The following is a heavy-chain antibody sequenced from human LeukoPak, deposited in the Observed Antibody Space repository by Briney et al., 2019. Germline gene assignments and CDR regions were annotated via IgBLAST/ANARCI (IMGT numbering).Heavy chain of an antibody. CDR2: INHSGST. Sequence: SEPLSLTCAVYGRSFSGYYWSWIPQPPGKGLEWIGEINHSGSTNYNPSLKSRVAISVETSKNQFSLKLSSVTAADTAVYYCAALSVVGYCSSTSCYGSTYFDYWGQGTLVTVSS. D-gene: IGHD2-2*01. J-gene: IGHJ4*02. V-gene: IGHV4-34*01. CDR3: AALSVVGYCSSTSCYGSTYFDY. CDR1: GRSFSGYY.